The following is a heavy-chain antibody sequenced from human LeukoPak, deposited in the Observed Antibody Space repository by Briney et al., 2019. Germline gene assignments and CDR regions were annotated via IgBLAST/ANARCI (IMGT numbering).Heavy chain of an antibody. V-gene: IGHV1-69*05. Sequence: SVKVSCKASGGTFSSYAISWVRQAPGQGLEWMGGIIPIFGTANYAQKFQGRVTITTDESTGTAYMELSSLRSEDTAAYYCARGRNFDYGGNLASDYWGQGTLVTVSS. J-gene: IGHJ4*02. CDR1: GGTFSSYA. CDR2: IIPIFGTA. D-gene: IGHD4-23*01. CDR3: ARGRNFDYGGNLASDY.